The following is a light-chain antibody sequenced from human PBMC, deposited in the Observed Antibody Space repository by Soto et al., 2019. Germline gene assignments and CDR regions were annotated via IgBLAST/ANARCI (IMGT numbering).Light chain of an antibody. CDR2: DVS. Sequence: QSALTQPASVSGSPGQSITISCTGTSSDVGGYNYVSWYQQHPGKAPKLMIYDVSNRPSGVSNRFSGCKSGNTASLTNSGLQAEDEADYYCSSYTSSSTLVVFGGGTKLTVL. J-gene: IGLJ2*01. CDR1: SSDVGGYNY. CDR3: SSYTSSSTLVV. V-gene: IGLV2-14*01.